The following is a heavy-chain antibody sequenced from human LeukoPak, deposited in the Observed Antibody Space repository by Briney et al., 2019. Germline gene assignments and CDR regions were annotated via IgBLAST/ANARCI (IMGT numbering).Heavy chain of an antibody. V-gene: IGHV3-73*01. Sequence: GGSLRLSCAASGFILSDSAVHWVRQASGKGLEWIGRIRSKANNYATAYADSLKGRFTVSRDDSKNTAYLQMSSLKIEDTAVYYCARDSSSEGLFDYWGQGTLVTVSS. D-gene: IGHD6-6*01. CDR3: ARDSSSEGLFDY. CDR2: IRSKANNYAT. CDR1: GFILSDSA. J-gene: IGHJ4*02.